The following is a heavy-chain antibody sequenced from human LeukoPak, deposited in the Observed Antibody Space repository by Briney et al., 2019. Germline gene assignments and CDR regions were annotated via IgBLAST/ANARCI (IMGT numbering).Heavy chain of an antibody. D-gene: IGHD3-10*01. CDR2: IRSKTNNYAR. CDR3: TRQYYYGSRSYYNFDY. Sequence: PGGSLRLSCAVSGFIFSGSTMHWVRQASGKGLEWVGRIRSKTNNYARAYVASVKGRFTISRDDSKKTAYLQMNSLKTEDTAVYYCTRQYYYGSRSYYNFDYWGQGTLVTVSS. CDR1: GFIFSGST. V-gene: IGHV3-73*01. J-gene: IGHJ4*02.